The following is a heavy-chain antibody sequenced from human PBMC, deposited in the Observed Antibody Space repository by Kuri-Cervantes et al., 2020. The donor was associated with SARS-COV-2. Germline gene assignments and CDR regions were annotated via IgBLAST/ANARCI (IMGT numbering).Heavy chain of an antibody. D-gene: IGHD3-22*01. V-gene: IGHV1-69*13. CDR1: GGTFSSYA. CDR3: ATAGYTYYYDSRFDY. CDR2: IIPIFGTA. J-gene: IGHJ4*02. Sequence: SVKVSCKASGGTFSSYAISWVRQAPGQGLEWMGGIIPIFGTANYAQKFQGRVTITADESTSTAYMELSSLRSEDTAVYYCATAGYTYYYDSRFDYWGQGTRVTVSS.